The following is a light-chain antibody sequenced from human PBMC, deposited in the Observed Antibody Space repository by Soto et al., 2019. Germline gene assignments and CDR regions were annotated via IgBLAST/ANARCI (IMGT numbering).Light chain of an antibody. CDR2: EVS. J-gene: IGLJ3*02. Sequence: QSALTQPPSASGSPGQSVTISCTGTSSDVGGYNYVSWYQQHPGKAPKLIIYEVSKRPSGVPDRFSGSKSGNTASLTVSGLQAEDEADYYCSSYADTNMVVFGGGTKLTVL. CDR1: SSDVGGYNY. V-gene: IGLV2-8*01. CDR3: SSYADTNMVV.